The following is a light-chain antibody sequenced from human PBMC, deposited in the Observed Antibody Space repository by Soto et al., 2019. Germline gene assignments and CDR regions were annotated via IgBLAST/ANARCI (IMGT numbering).Light chain of an antibody. J-gene: IGKJ2*01. CDR3: QQYKSYPYT. CDR1: QSISSW. V-gene: IGKV1-5*03. CDR2: KAS. Sequence: DIPMTQSPSTLSAFVGDRVIITCRASQSISSWLAWYQQKPGKAPNLLISKASSLESGVPSRFSGSGSGTEFTLTISSLQPEDFATYYCQQYKSYPYTFGQGTKLEIK.